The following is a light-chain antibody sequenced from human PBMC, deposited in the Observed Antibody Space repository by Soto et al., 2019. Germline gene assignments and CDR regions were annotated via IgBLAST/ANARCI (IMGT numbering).Light chain of an antibody. V-gene: IGKV1-5*03. Sequence: DIHITHSPSTLSASVGDRVTITCRASQSLSNRLAWYQQKPGKAPKLLIYKASTLKSGVPSRFSGSGSGTEFTLTISSLQPDDFATYYCQHYNSDSEAFGQGTKVDI. CDR1: QSLSNR. CDR3: QHYNSDSEA. J-gene: IGKJ1*01. CDR2: KAS.